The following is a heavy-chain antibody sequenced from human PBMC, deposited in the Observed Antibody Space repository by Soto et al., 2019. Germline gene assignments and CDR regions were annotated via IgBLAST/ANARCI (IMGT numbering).Heavy chain of an antibody. J-gene: IGHJ3*01. CDR3: VHHVTGGCFDV. V-gene: IGHV2-5*02. CDR1: GFSLTTNGVG. Sequence: QITLKESGPTVVKPTQTLTLTCNFSGFSLTTNGVGVGWIRQPPGKALEWLALIYWDDDRRYSPSLRSRLPISTDISKSHVVLTLTDMGPVDAATYFCVHHVTGGCFDVWGQGTRVTVSS. CDR2: IYWDDDR. D-gene: IGHD3-10*02.